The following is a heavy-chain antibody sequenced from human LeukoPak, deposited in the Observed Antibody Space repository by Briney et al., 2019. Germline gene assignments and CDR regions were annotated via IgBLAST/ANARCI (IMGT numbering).Heavy chain of an antibody. Sequence: ASVTVSCTASGYTFTGYYMHWVRQASGQGLEWMGWINPNSGGTNYAQKFQGWVTMTRDTSISTAYMELSRLRSDDTAVYYCAREGWSSGYRFYYYGMDVWGQGTTVTVSS. D-gene: IGHD3-22*01. V-gene: IGHV1-2*04. CDR2: INPNSGGT. CDR3: AREGWSSGYRFYYYGMDV. J-gene: IGHJ6*02. CDR1: GYTFTGYY.